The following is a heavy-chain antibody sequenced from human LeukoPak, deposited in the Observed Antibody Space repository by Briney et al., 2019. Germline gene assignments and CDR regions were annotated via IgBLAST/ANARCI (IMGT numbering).Heavy chain of an antibody. CDR2: IYHRGST. D-gene: IGHD3-10*01. Sequence: SETLSLTCAVSGYSISSGCYWGWIRQPPGKGLEWIGSIYHRGSTYYNPSLKSRVTISVDTSKNQFSLKLSSVTAADTAVYYCAGWFGELLSLFTYWGRGTLVTVSS. V-gene: IGHV4-38-2*01. J-gene: IGHJ4*02. CDR1: GYSISSGCY. CDR3: AGWFGELLSLFTY.